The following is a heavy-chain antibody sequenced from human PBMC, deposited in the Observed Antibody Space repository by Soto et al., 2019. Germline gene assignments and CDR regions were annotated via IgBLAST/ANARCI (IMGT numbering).Heavy chain of an antibody. CDR1: GFTFSSYG. J-gene: IGHJ6*02. CDR3: AKDHYDFWSGYYKGDGYYYYYGMDV. D-gene: IGHD3-3*01. V-gene: IGHV3-30*18. Sequence: GGSLRLSCAASGFTFSSYGMHWVRQAPGKGLEWVAVISYDGSNKYYADSVKGRFTISRDNSKNTLYLQMNSLSAEDTAVYYCAKDHYDFWSGYYKGDGYYYYYGMDVWGQGTTVTVSS. CDR2: ISYDGSNK.